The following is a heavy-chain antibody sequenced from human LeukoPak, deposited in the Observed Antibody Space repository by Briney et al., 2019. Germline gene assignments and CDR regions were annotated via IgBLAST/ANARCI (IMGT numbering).Heavy chain of an antibody. CDR1: GYTFTSYG. CDR2: ISAYNGNT. D-gene: IGHD6-13*01. CDR3: ARELASIAAVNWFDP. J-gene: IGHJ5*02. V-gene: IGHV1-18*04. Sequence: ASVKVSCKASGYTFTSYGISWVRQAPGQGLEWMGWISAYNGNTNYAQKLQGRVTMTTDTSTSTVYTELRSLRSDDTAVYYCARELASIAAVNWFDPWGQGTLVTVSS.